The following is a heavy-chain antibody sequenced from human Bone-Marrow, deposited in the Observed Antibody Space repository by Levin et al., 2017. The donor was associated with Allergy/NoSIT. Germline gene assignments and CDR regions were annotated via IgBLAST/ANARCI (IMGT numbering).Heavy chain of an antibody. J-gene: IGHJ6*02. CDR1: GFTFSSYS. V-gene: IGHV3-48*04. D-gene: IGHD2-15*01. Sequence: ETLSLTCAASGFTFSSYSMNWVRQAPGEGLEWVSYISNSGSTTYYADSVKGRFTISRDNAKNSLYLQMNSLRAEDTAVYYCASPIGYCSGGSCYSIYYYYGMDVWGQGTTVTVSS. CDR2: ISNSGSTT. CDR3: ASPIGYCSGGSCYSIYYYYGMDV.